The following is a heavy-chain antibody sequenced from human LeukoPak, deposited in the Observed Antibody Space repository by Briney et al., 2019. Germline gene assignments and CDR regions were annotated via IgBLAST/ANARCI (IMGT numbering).Heavy chain of an antibody. J-gene: IGHJ5*02. CDR1: GGSISSYY. Sequence: SETLSLTCTVSGGSISSYYWGWIRQPPGKGLEWIGSIYYSGSTYYNPSLKSRVTISVDTSKNQFSLKLNSVTAADTAVYYCARVLGYCTNGVCYKNWFDPWGQGTLVTVSS. D-gene: IGHD2-8*01. CDR3: ARVLGYCTNGVCYKNWFDP. V-gene: IGHV4-39*01. CDR2: IYYSGST.